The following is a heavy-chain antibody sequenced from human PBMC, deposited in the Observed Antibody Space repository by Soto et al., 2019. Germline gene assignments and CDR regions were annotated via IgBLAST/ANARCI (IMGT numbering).Heavy chain of an antibody. D-gene: IGHD2-2*01. Sequence: GGSLRLSCAASGFTFSSYGMHWVRQAPGKGLEWVAVIWYDGSNKYYADSVKGRFTISRDNSKNTLYLQMNSLRAEDTAVYYCARDSRCSSTSCPLDYWGQGTLVTVSS. J-gene: IGHJ4*02. CDR1: GFTFSSYG. CDR3: ARDSRCSSTSCPLDY. CDR2: IWYDGSNK. V-gene: IGHV3-33*01.